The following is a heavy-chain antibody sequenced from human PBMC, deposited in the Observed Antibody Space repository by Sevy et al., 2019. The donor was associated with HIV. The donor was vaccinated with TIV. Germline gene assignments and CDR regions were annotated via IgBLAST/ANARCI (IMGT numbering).Heavy chain of an antibody. CDR2: IRGSGGST. V-gene: IGHV3-23*01. Sequence: GGSLRLSCAASGFTFSSYAMSWVHQAPGKGLEWVSTIRGSGGSTYYADSVKGRFTISRDNSKNTLYFQMNSLRAEDTAVYYCHGDYDSSQLASYYYYGMDVWGQGTTVTVSS. CDR3: HGDYDSSQLASYYYYGMDV. CDR1: GFTFSSYA. J-gene: IGHJ6*02. D-gene: IGHD3-22*01.